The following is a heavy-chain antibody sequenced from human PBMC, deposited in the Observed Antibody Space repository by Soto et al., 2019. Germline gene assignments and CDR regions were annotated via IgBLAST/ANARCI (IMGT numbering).Heavy chain of an antibody. CDR1: SGSISSSNW. Sequence: TSETLSLTCAVSSGSISSSNWWSWVRQPPGKGLEWIGEIYHSGSTNYNPSLKSRDTISVDKSKNQSSLKLSSVTAADTAVYYCAREGNDDYGDYTFDYWGQGTLVTVSS. CDR2: IYHSGST. V-gene: IGHV4-4*02. D-gene: IGHD4-17*01. CDR3: AREGNDDYGDYTFDY. J-gene: IGHJ4*02.